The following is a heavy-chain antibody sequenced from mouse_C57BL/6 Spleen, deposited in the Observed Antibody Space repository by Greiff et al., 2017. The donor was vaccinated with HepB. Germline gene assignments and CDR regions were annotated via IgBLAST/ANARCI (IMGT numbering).Heavy chain of an antibody. J-gene: IGHJ4*01. Sequence: EVQGVESGGGLVQPKGSLKLSCAASGFTFNTYAMHWVRQAPGKGLEWVARIRSKSSNYATYYADSVKDRFTISRDDSQSMLYLQMNNLKTEDTAMYYCVREGDYYGSSYAMDYWGQGTSVTVSS. CDR3: VREGDYYGSSYAMDY. V-gene: IGHV10-3*01. D-gene: IGHD1-1*01. CDR1: GFTFNTYA. CDR2: IRSKSSNYAT.